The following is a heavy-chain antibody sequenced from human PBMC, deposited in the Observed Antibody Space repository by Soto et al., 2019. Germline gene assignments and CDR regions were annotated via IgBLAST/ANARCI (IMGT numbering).Heavy chain of an antibody. J-gene: IGHJ4*02. CDR3: ASEGRYYDSRGYRTPFDY. V-gene: IGHV3-48*02. CDR2: IRCSSSTI. Sequence: EVQLVESGGGLVQPGGSLRPSCAASGFTFSSYSMNWVRQAPGKGLEWVSYIRCSSSTIYYADSVKGRFTISRDNAKNSLYLQMNSLRDEETAVYYCASEGRYYDSRGYRTPFDYWGQGTLVTVAS. D-gene: IGHD3-22*01. CDR1: GFTFSSYS.